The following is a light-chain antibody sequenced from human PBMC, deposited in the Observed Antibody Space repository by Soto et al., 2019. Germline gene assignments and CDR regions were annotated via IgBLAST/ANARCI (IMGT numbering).Light chain of an antibody. V-gene: IGKV3-11*01. CDR2: DAS. CDR1: QSVSSY. CDR3: QQYLGIPRP. Sequence: EIVLRQPPGPLSLYPGERAPLSCRASQSVSSYLAWYQQKPGQAPRPLIYDASNRATGIPARFSGSGSGTDFTLTISSLQAEDVAVYYCQQYLGIPRPFCQATKVDI. J-gene: IGKJ1*01.